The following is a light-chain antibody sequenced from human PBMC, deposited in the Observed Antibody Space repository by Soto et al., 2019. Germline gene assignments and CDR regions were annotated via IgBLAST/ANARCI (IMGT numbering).Light chain of an antibody. V-gene: IGKV3-15*01. J-gene: IGKJ5*01. CDR2: GAS. CDR1: QSVGSN. CDR3: QQYNDWPIT. Sequence: IVMPQSPATLSVSPGERATLSCRASQSVGSNLAWYQQKPGQAPRLLIYGASTRATGIAARFGGSGSGTEFTLTISSLQSEDFAVYHCQQYNDWPITFGQGTRLEIK.